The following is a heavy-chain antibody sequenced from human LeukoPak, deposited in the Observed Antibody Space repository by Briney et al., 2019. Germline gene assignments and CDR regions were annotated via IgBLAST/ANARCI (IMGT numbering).Heavy chain of an antibody. Sequence: SVKVSCKASGFTFTSSAMQWVRQARGQRLDWIGWIVVGSGKTNYAQKFQERVTITRDMSTSTAYMELSSLRSEDPAVYYCAAGVSVGATEVYDYWGQGTLVTVSS. J-gene: IGHJ4*02. CDR2: IVVGSGKT. V-gene: IGHV1-58*02. CDR3: AAGVSVGATEVYDY. CDR1: GFTFTSSA. D-gene: IGHD1-26*01.